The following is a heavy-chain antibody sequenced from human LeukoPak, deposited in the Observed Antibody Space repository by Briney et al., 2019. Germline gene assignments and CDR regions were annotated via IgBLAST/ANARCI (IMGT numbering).Heavy chain of an antibody. CDR3: ARGSSNIAARNNWFDP. Sequence: GGSLRLSCAASGFTFSNYEMNWVRQAPGKGLEWVSSISTSSSYINYADSVKGRFTISRDNAKDSLYLQMNSLRAEDTAVYYCARGSSNIAARNNWFDPWGQGTLVTVSS. V-gene: IGHV3-21*01. CDR1: GFTFSNYE. CDR2: ISTSSSYI. J-gene: IGHJ5*02. D-gene: IGHD6-6*01.